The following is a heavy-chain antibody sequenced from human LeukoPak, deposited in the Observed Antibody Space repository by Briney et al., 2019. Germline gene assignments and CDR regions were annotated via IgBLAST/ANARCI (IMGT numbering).Heavy chain of an antibody. V-gene: IGHV1-69*05. CDR1: GGTFSSYA. D-gene: IGHD3-22*01. CDR2: TIPIFGTA. Sequence: ASVKVSCKASGGTFSSYAIGWVRQAPGQGLEWMGRTIPIFGTANYAQKFQGRVTITTDESTSTAYMELRSLRSDDTAVYYCARTGLGSGMIVVVIRENYFDYWGQGTLVTVSS. J-gene: IGHJ4*02. CDR3: ARTGLGSGMIVVVIRENYFDY.